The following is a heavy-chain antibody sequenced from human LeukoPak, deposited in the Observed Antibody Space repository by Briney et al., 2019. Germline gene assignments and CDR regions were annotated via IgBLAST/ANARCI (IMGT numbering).Heavy chain of an antibody. CDR2: MFHNGNT. J-gene: IGHJ3*02. CDR1: DDSITSYY. Sequence: SETLSLTCTVSDDSITSYYWSWIRQPPGKGLEWIAFMFHNGNTNYNPSLRSRVVMSVDISKNQISLKVNSVTAADTAVYYCVRFSPSEPGAFDIWGQGTLVTVSS. V-gene: IGHV4-59*01. CDR3: VRFSPSEPGAFDI.